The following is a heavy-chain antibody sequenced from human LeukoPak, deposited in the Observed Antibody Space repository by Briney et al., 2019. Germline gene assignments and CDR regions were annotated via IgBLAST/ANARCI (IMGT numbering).Heavy chain of an antibody. V-gene: IGHV3-7*01. CDR1: GFTFSKFW. CDR2: ISPDGRAT. CDR3: AREGGFDI. J-gene: IGHJ3*02. Sequence: PGGSLRLSCEGSGFTFSKFWMAWVRQAPGKGPEWVANISPDGRATFYVDSVKGRVTISRDNGKNSLYLQMNSLRAEDTAVYYCAREGGFDIWGQGTMVTVSS.